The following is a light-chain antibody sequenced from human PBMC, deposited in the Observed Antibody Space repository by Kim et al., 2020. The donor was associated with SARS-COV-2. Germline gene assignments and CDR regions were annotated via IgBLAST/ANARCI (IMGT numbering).Light chain of an antibody. CDR1: SSNIGSKT. J-gene: IGLJ3*02. CDR3: AAWDGSLNGPV. CDR2: SND. V-gene: IGLV1-44*01. Sequence: ELTQPPSASGTPGQRVTISCSGSSSNIGSKTVNWYQQLPGTAPKLLIYSNDERPSGVPDRFSGSKSGTSASLAISGLQSEDEADYYCAAWDGSLNGPVFGGGTKLTVL.